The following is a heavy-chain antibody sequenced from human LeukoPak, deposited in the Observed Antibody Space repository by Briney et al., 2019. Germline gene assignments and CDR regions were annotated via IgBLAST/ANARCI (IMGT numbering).Heavy chain of an antibody. CDR2: IFYSGST. J-gene: IGHJ4*02. D-gene: IGHD6-19*01. CDR1: GGSISSSSYW. CDR3: ASSGIAVAGTWFDY. V-gene: IGHV4-39*01. Sequence: SETLSLTCTVTGGSISSSSYWWGWIRQPPGKGLEWIGSIFYSGSTYYNPSLKSRVTISVDTSKNQFSLKLSSVTAADTAVYYCASSGIAVAGTWFDYWGQGTLVTVSS.